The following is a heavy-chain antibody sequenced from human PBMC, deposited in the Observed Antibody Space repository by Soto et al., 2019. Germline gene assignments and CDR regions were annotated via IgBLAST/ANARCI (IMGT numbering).Heavy chain of an antibody. J-gene: IGHJ6*03. CDR2: MNPNSGNT. CDR1: GYTFTSYD. CDR3: ALGRQQLDPTENYYMDV. Sequence: ASVKVSCKASGYTFTSYDINWVRQATGQGFEWMGWMNPNSGNTGYAQKFQGRVTMTRNTSISTAYMGLSSLRSEDTAVYYCALGRQQLDPTENYYMDVWGKGTTVTVSS. V-gene: IGHV1-8*01. D-gene: IGHD6-13*01.